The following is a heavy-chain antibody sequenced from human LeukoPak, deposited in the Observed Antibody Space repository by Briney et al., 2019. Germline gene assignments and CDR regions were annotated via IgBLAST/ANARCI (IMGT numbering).Heavy chain of an antibody. CDR2: ISYDGSNK. CDR1: GFTFSSYA. Sequence: PGRSLRLSCAASGFTFSSYAMHWVRQAPGKGLEWVAVISYDGSNKYYADSVKGRFTISRDNSKNTLYLQMNSLRAEDTAVYYCARDVERLFDYWGQGTLVTVSS. V-gene: IGHV3-30-3*01. J-gene: IGHJ4*02. CDR3: ARDVERLFDY. D-gene: IGHD1-1*01.